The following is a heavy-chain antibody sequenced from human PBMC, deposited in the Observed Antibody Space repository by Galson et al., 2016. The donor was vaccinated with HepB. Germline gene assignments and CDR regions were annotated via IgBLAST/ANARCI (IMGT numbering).Heavy chain of an antibody. V-gene: IGHV3-23*01. D-gene: IGHD3-10*01. CDR1: GFTFNTYA. CDR3: SKGGYYGSGVPWGFDY. Sequence: SLRLSCAASGFTFNTYAMSWVRQATGKGLEWVSSISGSGDITYNADSVKGRFTISRDNPKHTVYLQMNSLRVEDTAVYYCSKGGYYGSGVPWGFDYWGQGTLVTVSS. J-gene: IGHJ4*02. CDR2: ISGSGDIT.